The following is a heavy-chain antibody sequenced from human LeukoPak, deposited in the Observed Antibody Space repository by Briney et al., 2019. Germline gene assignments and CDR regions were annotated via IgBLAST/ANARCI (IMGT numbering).Heavy chain of an antibody. V-gene: IGHV3-66*02. Sequence: GESLRLSCAASGFTVSGDFMSWVRQAPGKGLEWVSVIYSDGSTYYADSVKGRFTISRDNSRNTLYLQMNSLRAEDTAVYYCASYDYYGSGSYYNNNDYWGQGTLVTVSS. CDR1: GFTVSGDF. D-gene: IGHD3-10*01. CDR2: IYSDGST. J-gene: IGHJ4*02. CDR3: ASYDYYGSGSYYNNNDY.